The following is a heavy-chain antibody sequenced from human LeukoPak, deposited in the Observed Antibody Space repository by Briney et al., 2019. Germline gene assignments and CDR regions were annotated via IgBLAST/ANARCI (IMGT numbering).Heavy chain of an antibody. J-gene: IGHJ4*02. V-gene: IGHV4-39*01. Sequence: PSETLSLTCTVSGGSISSSSYYWGWIRQPPGKGLEWIGTIYYSGSTYYNPSLKSQVTVSVDTSKNQFSLKLSSVTAADTAVYYCARRIARSSSGFDYWGQGTLVTVSS. D-gene: IGHD6-6*01. CDR1: GGSISSSSYY. CDR2: IYYSGST. CDR3: ARRIARSSSGFDY.